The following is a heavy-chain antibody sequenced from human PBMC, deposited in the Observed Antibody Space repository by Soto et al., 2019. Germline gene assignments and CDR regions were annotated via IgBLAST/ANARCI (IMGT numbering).Heavy chain of an antibody. CDR3: ARSDNYVPFEY. Sequence: QMQLQESGPGRVKPSQTLSLTCTVSGGSISSGDYKWSWIRQPPGKGLEWIGYIYYSGYNYNNPSLKSRVTMSVDTSKNLFSLKLSSVTAADTAVYYCARSDNYVPFEYWGQGTLVTVS. V-gene: IGHV4-30-4*01. D-gene: IGHD4-4*01. CDR2: IYYSGYN. J-gene: IGHJ4*02. CDR1: GGSISSGDYK.